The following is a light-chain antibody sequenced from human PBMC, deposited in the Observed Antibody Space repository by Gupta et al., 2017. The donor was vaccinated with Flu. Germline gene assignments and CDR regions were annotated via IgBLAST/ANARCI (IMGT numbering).Light chain of an antibody. J-gene: IGKJ4*01. CDR3: QQRYNGHPLLS. CDR1: QSVTTY. Sequence: EIVLTQSPVTLSLSPGESATLSCRASQSVTTYLAWYQQKPGQPPRLLIYDASKRATGITARFSGSGDGTDFTLTIISREPEDFAVYYCQQRYNGHPLLSFGGGTKVEIK. CDR2: DAS. V-gene: IGKV3-11*01.